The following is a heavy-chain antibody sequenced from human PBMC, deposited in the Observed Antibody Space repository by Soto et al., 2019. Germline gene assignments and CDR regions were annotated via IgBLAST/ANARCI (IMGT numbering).Heavy chain of an antibody. CDR3: ARGPYYYGTGGYYPAFWYFDY. CDR1: GGSFSDYY. CDR2: INHSGST. V-gene: IGHV4-34*01. J-gene: IGHJ4*02. Sequence: PAETLSLTCAVYGGSFSDYYWSWIRQPPGKGPEWIGEINHSGSTNYNPSLKSRVTISVDTSKNQFSLKLTAVTAADTAVYYCARGPYYYGTGGYYPAFWYFDYWGQGPLVTVSS. D-gene: IGHD3-22*01.